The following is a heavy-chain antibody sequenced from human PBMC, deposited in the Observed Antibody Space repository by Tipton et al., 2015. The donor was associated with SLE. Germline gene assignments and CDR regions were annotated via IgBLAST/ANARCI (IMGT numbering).Heavy chain of an antibody. CDR3: ARGRPIGAAARLSYYYGMDV. CDR2: INHSGST. V-gene: IGHV4-38-2*02. Sequence: TLSLTCTVSGFSISSGYFWGWIRQPPGKGLEWIGEINHSGSTNYNPSLKSQVTISVDTSKNQFSLKLSSVTAADTAVYYCARGRPIGAAARLSYYYGMDVWGQGTTVTVSS. CDR1: GFSISSGYF. D-gene: IGHD6-13*01. J-gene: IGHJ6*02.